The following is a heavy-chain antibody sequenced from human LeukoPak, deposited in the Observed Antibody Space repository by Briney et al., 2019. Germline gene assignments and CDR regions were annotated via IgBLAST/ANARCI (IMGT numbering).Heavy chain of an antibody. CDR3: AEDRGSGWHLGNWFDP. CDR2: ISGSGGST. CDR1: GFTFSSYA. D-gene: IGHD6-19*01. J-gene: IGHJ5*02. Sequence: PGGSLRLSCAASGFTFSSYAMSWVRQAPGKGLEWVSAISGSGGSTYYADSVKGRFTISRDNSKNTLYLQMNSLRAEDTAVYYCAEDRGSGWHLGNWFDPWGQGTLVTVSS. V-gene: IGHV3-23*01.